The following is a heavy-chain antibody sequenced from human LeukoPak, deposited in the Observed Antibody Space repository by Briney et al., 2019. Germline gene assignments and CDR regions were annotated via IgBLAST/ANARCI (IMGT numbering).Heavy chain of an antibody. CDR3: ARWGVQWGPGY. Sequence: GGSLRLSCVVSGFTFSNYQMTWVRQAPGKGLEWVANIKEDGSEEYYVDSVKGRFSISRDNAHNSLYLQMSSLRAEDTAVYYCARWGVQWGPGYWGQGTLVTVSS. CDR2: IKEDGSEE. J-gene: IGHJ4*02. CDR1: GFTFSNYQ. D-gene: IGHD1-26*01. V-gene: IGHV3-7*01.